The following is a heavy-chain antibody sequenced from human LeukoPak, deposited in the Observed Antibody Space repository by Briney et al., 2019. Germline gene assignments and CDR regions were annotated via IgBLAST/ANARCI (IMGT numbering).Heavy chain of an antibody. J-gene: IGHJ4*02. Sequence: GGSLRLSCAASGFTFSSYAMSWVRQAPGKGLEWVSLISASGGSTYYADSVKGRFTISRDNYKNTLYLQMSSLRAEDTAVYYCAKGRNDYKYYFDYRGQGTLVTVSS. D-gene: IGHD5-24*01. CDR3: AKGRNDYKYYFDY. CDR2: ISASGGST. V-gene: IGHV3-23*01. CDR1: GFTFSSYA.